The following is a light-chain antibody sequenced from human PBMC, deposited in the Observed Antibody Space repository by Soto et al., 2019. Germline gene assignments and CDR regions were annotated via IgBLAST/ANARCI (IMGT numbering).Light chain of an antibody. Sequence: EIVLTQSPGTLSLSPGERATLSCRASQSVSSSYLAWYQQKPGQAPRLLIYGASSRATGIPDRFSGSGSGTDFTLTISLLEHEDVAVYYCQQYSSSPRTFGQGTKVEIK. CDR1: QSVSSSY. CDR2: GAS. V-gene: IGKV3-20*01. J-gene: IGKJ1*01. CDR3: QQYSSSPRT.